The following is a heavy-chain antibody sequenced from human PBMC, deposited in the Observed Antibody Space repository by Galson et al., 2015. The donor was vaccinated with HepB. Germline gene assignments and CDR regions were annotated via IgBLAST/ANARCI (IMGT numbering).Heavy chain of an antibody. J-gene: IGHJ4*02. Sequence: TLSLTCAVYVGSFSGYYWSWIRQPPGKGLEWIGEINHSGSTNYNPSLKSRVTISVDTSKNQFSLKLSPVTAADTAVYYCARGTLSRRPFDYWGQGTLVTVSS. CDR2: INHSGST. CDR3: ARGTLSRRPFDY. V-gene: IGHV4-34*01. D-gene: IGHD2-15*01. CDR1: VGSFSGYY.